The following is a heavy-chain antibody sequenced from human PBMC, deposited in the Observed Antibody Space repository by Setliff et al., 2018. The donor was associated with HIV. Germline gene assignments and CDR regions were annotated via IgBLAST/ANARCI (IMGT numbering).Heavy chain of an antibody. D-gene: IGHD1-26*01. CDR2: IYATGST. CDR3: ARDLREVGGGSYADY. CDR1: GGSFSSVSYY. V-gene: IGHV4-61*02. Sequence: KASETLSLTCTVSGGSFSSVSYYWNWIRQPAGKGLEWIGRIYATGSTNYNPSLKSRVTISVDTSKNQFSLKLSSVTAADTAVYYCARDLREVGGGSYADYWGQGTLVTVSS. J-gene: IGHJ4*02.